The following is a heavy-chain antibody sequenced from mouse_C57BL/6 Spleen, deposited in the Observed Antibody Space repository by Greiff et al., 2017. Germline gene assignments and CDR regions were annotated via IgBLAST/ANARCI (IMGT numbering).Heavy chain of an antibody. J-gene: IGHJ4*01. D-gene: IGHD2-3*01. Sequence: EVKVEESGAELVKPGASVKLSCTASGFNIKDYYMHWVKQRTEQGLEWIGRIDPEDGETKYAPKFQGKATITADTSSNTAYLQLSSLTSEDTAVYYCARGLYDGYYEAMDYWGQGTSVTVSS. CDR2: IDPEDGET. V-gene: IGHV14-2*01. CDR3: ARGLYDGYYEAMDY. CDR1: GFNIKDYY.